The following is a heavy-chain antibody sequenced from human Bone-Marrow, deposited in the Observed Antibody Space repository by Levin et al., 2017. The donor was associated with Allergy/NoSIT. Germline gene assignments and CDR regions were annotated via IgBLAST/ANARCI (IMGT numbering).Heavy chain of an antibody. V-gene: IGHV1-18*01. D-gene: IGHD2-2*01. Sequence: ASVKVSCKTSGYTFTSYGVSWVRQAPGQGLEWMGWISPYTGNTYYSEKFQGRVTMTTDTSTRTAYMELRSLRSGDTAVYYCARLLGYCTSTTSQGIGVGGMDVWGQGTTVTV. J-gene: IGHJ6*02. CDR3: ARLLGYCTSTTSQGIGVGGMDV. CDR2: ISPYTGNT. CDR1: GYTFTSYG.